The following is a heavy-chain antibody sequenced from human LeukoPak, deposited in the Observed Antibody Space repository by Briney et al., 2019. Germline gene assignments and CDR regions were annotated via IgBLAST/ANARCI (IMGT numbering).Heavy chain of an antibody. CDR1: GASITSCY. D-gene: IGHD1-26*01. V-gene: IGHV4-4*07. CDR3: VRDGANWEEPNDAFDT. Sequence: KPSETLSLTCAVSGASITSCYWSWVRQSAGKGLEWIGRLYTTGTTNYNPSLKSRVIMSGDSSKNQLSLTLTSVTAADTAVYYCVRDGANWEEPNDAFDTWGQGTLVTV. CDR2: LYTTGTT. J-gene: IGHJ3*02.